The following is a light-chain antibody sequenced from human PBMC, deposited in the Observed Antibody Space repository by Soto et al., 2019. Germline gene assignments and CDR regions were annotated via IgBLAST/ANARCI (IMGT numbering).Light chain of an antibody. CDR2: GAS. Sequence: SVLIQSPATLSLSPGERATLSCRASQSVSNNYLAWYQQKPGQARRLLIYGASNRATGIPDRFSGSGSGTDFTLTISRLEPEDFAVYYCQQYGSSPITFGQGTRLEIK. V-gene: IGKV3-20*01. CDR3: QQYGSSPIT. CDR1: QSVSNNY. J-gene: IGKJ5*01.